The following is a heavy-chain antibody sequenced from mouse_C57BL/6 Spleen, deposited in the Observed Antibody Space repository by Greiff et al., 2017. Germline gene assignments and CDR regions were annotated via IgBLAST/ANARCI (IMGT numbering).Heavy chain of an antibody. CDR1: GFTFSDYY. Sequence: DVQLVESEGGLVQPGSSMKLSCTASGFTFSDYYMAWVRQVPEKGLEWVANINYDGSSTYYLDSLKSRFIISRDNAKNILYLQMSSLKSEDTATYYCARGGRDFDYWGQGTTLTVSS. V-gene: IGHV5-16*01. CDR3: ARGGRDFDY. D-gene: IGHD3-3*01. J-gene: IGHJ2*01. CDR2: INYDGSST.